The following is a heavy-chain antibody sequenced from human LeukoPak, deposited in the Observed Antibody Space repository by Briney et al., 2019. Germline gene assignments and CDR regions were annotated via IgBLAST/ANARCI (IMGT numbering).Heavy chain of an antibody. V-gene: IGHV3-21*01. D-gene: IGHD6-19*01. CDR1: GFTFSSYS. CDR2: ISSSSSYI. J-gene: IGHJ4*02. CDR3: ARDCVAVAGTIDY. Sequence: PGGSLRLSCTASGFTFSSYSVNWVRQAPGKGLEWVSSISSSSSYIYYADSVKGRFTISRDNAKNSLYLQMNSLRAEDTAVYYCARDCVAVAGTIDYWGQGTLVTVSS.